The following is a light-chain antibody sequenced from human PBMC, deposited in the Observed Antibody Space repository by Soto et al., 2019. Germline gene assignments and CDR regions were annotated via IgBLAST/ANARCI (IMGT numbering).Light chain of an antibody. V-gene: IGKV3-20*01. Sequence: EIVLTQSPGTLPVSPGERATLSCRASQTISSNYLAWYQQKPGQVPSLLIYGTSSRATGIPDRFSGSGSGTDFTLTISRLEPEDSAIYYCQQYVSWTFGQGTKVEI. CDR2: GTS. CDR1: QTISSNY. CDR3: QQYVSWT. J-gene: IGKJ1*01.